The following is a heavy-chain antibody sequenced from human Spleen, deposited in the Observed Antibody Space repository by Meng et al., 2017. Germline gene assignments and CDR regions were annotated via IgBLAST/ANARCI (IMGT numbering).Heavy chain of an antibody. V-gene: IGHV4-31*03. J-gene: IGHJ4*02. Sequence: GQVQASGLGLVKPSQTLSLTCTVSGGSISSGGYYWSWIRQPPGKGLEWIGEINHSGSTNYNPSLESRATISVDTSQNNLSLKLSSVTAADSAVYYCARGPTTMAHDFDYWGQGTLVTASS. CDR2: INHSGST. CDR1: GGSISSGGYY. D-gene: IGHD4-11*01. CDR3: ARGPTTMAHDFDY.